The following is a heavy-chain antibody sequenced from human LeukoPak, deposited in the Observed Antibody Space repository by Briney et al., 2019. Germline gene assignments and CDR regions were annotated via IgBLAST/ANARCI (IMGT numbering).Heavy chain of an antibody. CDR1: GGTFSSYA. CDR2: NIPIFGTA. V-gene: IGHV1-69*05. D-gene: IGHD3-22*01. J-gene: IGHJ4*02. CDR3: ARGFTMIAPGFDY. Sequence: ASVKVSCKASGGTFSSYAISWVRQAPGQGLEWMGGNIPIFGTANYAQKFQGRVTITTDESTSTAYMELSSLRSEDTAVYYCARGFTMIAPGFDYWGQGTLVTVSS.